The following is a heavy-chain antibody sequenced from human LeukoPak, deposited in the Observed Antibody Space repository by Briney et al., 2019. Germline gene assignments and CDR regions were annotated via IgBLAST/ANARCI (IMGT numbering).Heavy chain of an antibody. CDR3: AKDRRIQLWLGFDY. D-gene: IGHD5-18*01. Sequence: RSGGSLRLSCAASGFTFSSYSMNWVRQAPGKGLEWVSYISSGSSTIYYADSVKGRFTISRDNAKNSLYLQMNSLRDEDTAVYYCAKDRRIQLWLGFDYWGQGTLVTVSS. CDR2: ISSGSSTI. CDR1: GFTFSSYS. J-gene: IGHJ4*02. V-gene: IGHV3-48*02.